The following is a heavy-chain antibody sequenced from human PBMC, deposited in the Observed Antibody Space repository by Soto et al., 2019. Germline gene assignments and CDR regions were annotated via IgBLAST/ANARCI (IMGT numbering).Heavy chain of an antibody. CDR1: GFAFSNYP. CDR3: AKDRTMARGIRAFDI. J-gene: IGHJ3*02. D-gene: IGHD3-10*01. CDR2: ISGSGGMT. Sequence: EAQLLQSGGGLVPPGGSLRLSCVASGFAFSNYPMAWVRQTPGKGLQWISTISGSGGMTDYEDSVRGRFTVSIYHSKDTVPLQMTSLRADDTAVYYCAKDRTMARGIRAFDIWGQGTTVTVSS. V-gene: IGHV3-23*01.